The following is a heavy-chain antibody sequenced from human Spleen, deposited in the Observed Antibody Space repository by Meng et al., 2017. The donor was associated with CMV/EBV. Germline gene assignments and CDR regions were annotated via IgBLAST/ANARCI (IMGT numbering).Heavy chain of an antibody. CDR1: GYSISSGYY. J-gene: IGHJ4*02. D-gene: IGHD3-9*01. CDR3: APLVTHAYNSGYEGLAY. CDR2: IYYSGNN. Sequence: GSLRLSCTVSGYSISSGYYWGWIRQTPGKGLEWIGSIYYSGNNYYNPSLKSRVTISVDTSKNQFSLRLRSVSAADTAVYYCAPLVTHAYNSGYEGLAYWGQGTLVTVSS. V-gene: IGHV4-38-2*02.